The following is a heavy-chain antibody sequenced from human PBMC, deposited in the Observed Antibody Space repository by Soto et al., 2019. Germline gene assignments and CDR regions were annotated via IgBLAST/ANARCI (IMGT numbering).Heavy chain of an antibody. D-gene: IGHD5-18*01. Sequence: ASVKVSCKASGYTFTGYYMHWVRQAPGQGLEWMGWINPNSGGTNYAQKFQGWVTMTRDTSISTAYMELSRLRSDDTAVYYCARDRGVDTAMVIHFDYWGQGTLVTVSS. V-gene: IGHV1-2*04. J-gene: IGHJ4*02. CDR1: GYTFTGYY. CDR2: INPNSGGT. CDR3: ARDRGVDTAMVIHFDY.